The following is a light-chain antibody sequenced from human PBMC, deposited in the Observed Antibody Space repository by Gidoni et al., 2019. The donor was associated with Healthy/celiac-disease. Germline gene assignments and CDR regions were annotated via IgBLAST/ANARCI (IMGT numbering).Light chain of an antibody. CDR1: QSVLYSSNNKNY. CDR3: QQYYSTPVT. V-gene: IGKV4-1*01. J-gene: IGKJ4*01. Sequence: DIVMTQSPDSLAGSRGERATINCKSSQSVLYSSNNKNYLAWYQQKPGQPPKLLIYWASTRESGVPDRFSGSGSGTDFTLTISSLQAEDVAVYYCQQYYSTPVTFGGGTKVEIK. CDR2: WAS.